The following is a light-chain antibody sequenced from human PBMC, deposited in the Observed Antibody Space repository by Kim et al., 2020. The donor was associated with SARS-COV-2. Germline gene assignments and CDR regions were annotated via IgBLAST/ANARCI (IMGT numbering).Light chain of an antibody. CDR2: ANT. Sequence: QSVLTQTPSVSGAPGQRVTISCTGSRSNIGSPYDVHWYQHLPGTAPQLLIYANTNRPSGVPDRFSGSKSGTSASLAITGLQAEDEADYYCQSYDSSLNAYVFGTGTKVTVL. CDR1: RSNIGSPYD. CDR3: QSYDSSLNAYV. V-gene: IGLV1-40*01. J-gene: IGLJ1*01.